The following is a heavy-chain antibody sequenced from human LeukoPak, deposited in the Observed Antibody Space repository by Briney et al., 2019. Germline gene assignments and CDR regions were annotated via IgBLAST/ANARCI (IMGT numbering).Heavy chain of an antibody. J-gene: IGHJ6*03. D-gene: IGHD5-18*01. CDR2: IKRKTDGGTI. Sequence: GGSLRLSCAVSGFTFNNAWMSWVRQAPGKGLEWVGRIKRKTDGGTIDYAAPVKGRFTISRDDSKNTLYPQMNSLKTEDTAVYYCTTSTIPRRYRYGLYYYYMDVWGKGTTVTVSS. CDR3: TTSTIPRRYRYGLYYYYMDV. V-gene: IGHV3-15*01. CDR1: GFTFNNAW.